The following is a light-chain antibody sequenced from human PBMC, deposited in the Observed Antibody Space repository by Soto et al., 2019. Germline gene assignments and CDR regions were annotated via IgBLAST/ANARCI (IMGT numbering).Light chain of an antibody. J-gene: IGKJ1*01. V-gene: IGKV3-20*01. CDR2: GAS. CDR1: QSVTGSY. CDR3: QQYGTSPRS. Sequence: EIVLTQSPGTLSLSPGDRATLSCRASQSVTGSYLAWYQHKPGQAPSLLIYGASSRATGIPNRFSGSGSGTDFTLTISGLEPADFAVYYCQQYGTSPRSFGQGTKVEIK.